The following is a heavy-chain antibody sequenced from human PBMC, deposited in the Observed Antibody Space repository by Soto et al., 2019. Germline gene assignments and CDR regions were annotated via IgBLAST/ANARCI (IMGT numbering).Heavy chain of an antibody. V-gene: IGHV1-69*13. CDR1: GGTFSSYT. D-gene: IGHD2-2*02. CDR2: IIPIFGTA. Sequence: GASVKVSCKASGGTFSSYTISWVRQAPGQGLEWMGGIIPIFGTANYAQKFQGRVTITADESTSTAYMELSSLRSEDTAVYYCARDCSSTSCYRGYYYYYGMDVWGQGTTVTVSS. J-gene: IGHJ6*02. CDR3: ARDCSSTSCYRGYYYYYGMDV.